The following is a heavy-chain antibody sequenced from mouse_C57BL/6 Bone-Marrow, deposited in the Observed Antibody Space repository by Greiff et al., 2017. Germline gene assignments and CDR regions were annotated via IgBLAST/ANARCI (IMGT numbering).Heavy chain of an antibody. CDR3: AQLGDWYFDV. Sequence: EVMLVESGGGLVKPGGSLKLSCAASGFTFSDYGMHWVRQAPEKGLEWVAYISSGSSTIYYADTVKGRFTISRDNAKNTLFLQMTSLRSEDTAMYYCAQLGDWYFDVWGTGTTVTVSS. V-gene: IGHV5-17*01. J-gene: IGHJ1*03. CDR2: ISSGSSTI. CDR1: GFTFSDYG.